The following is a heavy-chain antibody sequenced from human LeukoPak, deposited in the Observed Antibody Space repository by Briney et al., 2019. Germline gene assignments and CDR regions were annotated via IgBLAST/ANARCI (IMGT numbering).Heavy chain of an antibody. V-gene: IGHV3-21*01. J-gene: IGHJ5*02. CDR3: ARDSTVRGVISS. CDR1: GFTFSSYS. CDR2: ISSSSSYI. D-gene: IGHD3-10*01. Sequence: PGGSLRLSCAASGFTFSSYSMNWVRQAPGKGLEWVSSISSSSSYIYYADSVKGRFTIARDNAKNSLYLQMNSLRAEDTAVYYCARDSTVRGVISSWGQGTLVTVSS.